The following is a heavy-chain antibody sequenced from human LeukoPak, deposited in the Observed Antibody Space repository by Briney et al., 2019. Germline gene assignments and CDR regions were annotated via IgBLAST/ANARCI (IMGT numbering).Heavy chain of an antibody. V-gene: IGHV3-23*01. CDR1: GLPLRSSA. D-gene: IGHD6-19*01. CDR3: ARDRGLGQWLDY. Sequence: GGSLRLSCEASGLPLRSSAVSWVRQAPGKGLEWVSAISSTGDRTYYADSVKGRFTISRDNSKNSLYLQMNSLRAEDTAIYYCARDRGLGQWLDYWGQGTLVTVSS. J-gene: IGHJ4*02. CDR2: ISSTGDRT.